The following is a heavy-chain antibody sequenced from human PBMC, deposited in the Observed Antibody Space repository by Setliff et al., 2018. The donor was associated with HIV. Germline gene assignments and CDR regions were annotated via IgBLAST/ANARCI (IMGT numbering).Heavy chain of an antibody. CDR2: IYYSGGT. CDR3: ARRFEQWLAFDY. D-gene: IGHD6-19*01. Sequence: KPSETLSLTCTVSGGSISSTSYYWGWIRQPPGKGLEWIGNIYYSGGTDYHPSLKSRVTISVDTSKNQFSLKLGSVTAADTAVYFCARRFEQWLAFDYWGQGTLVTVSS. CDR1: GGSISSTSYY. J-gene: IGHJ4*02. V-gene: IGHV4-39*01.